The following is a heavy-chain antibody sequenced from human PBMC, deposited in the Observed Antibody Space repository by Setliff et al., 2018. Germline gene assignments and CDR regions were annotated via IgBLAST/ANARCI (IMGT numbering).Heavy chain of an antibody. Sequence: GGSLRLSCTASGFTFSGFGMHWFRQTPGKGLEWVALIRYDGTTKWHADSVKGRFTISRDNFKNTVDLQMNSLGAEDSAVYYCAKDRNYGPGIVSLPEFWGQGTLVTVSS. V-gene: IGHV3-30*02. D-gene: IGHD3-10*01. J-gene: IGHJ4*02. CDR2: IRYDGTTK. CDR3: AKDRNYGPGIVSLPEF. CDR1: GFTFSGFG.